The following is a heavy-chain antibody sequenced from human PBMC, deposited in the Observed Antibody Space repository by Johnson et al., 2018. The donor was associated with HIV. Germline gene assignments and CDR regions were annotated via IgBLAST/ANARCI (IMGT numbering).Heavy chain of an antibody. J-gene: IGHJ3*02. Sequence: VLLVESGGGLVQPGGSLRLSCAASGFTVSSNYMRWVRQAPGKGLEWVSVISSGGSTYYADSVKGRFTISRDNSKNTLYLQMNSLRAEDTAVYYCARRDDIRNGAFDIWGQGTMVTVSS. D-gene: IGHD3-22*01. CDR1: GFTVSSNY. V-gene: IGHV3-66*04. CDR3: ARRDDIRNGAFDI. CDR2: ISSGGST.